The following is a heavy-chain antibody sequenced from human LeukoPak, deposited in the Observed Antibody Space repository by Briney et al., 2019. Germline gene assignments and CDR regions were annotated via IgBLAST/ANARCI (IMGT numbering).Heavy chain of an antibody. J-gene: IGHJ3*02. V-gene: IGHV4-38-2*02. D-gene: IGHD2/OR15-2a*01. CDR2: IYHSGST. Sequence: SETLSLTCTVSGYSITNGYYWGWIRQPPGKGLEWIGSIYHSGSTYYNPYLKSRVTISVDTSKNQFSLKLSSVTAADTAVYYCAREGGHYDTTTYFNDSFDIWGQGTMVTVSS. CDR1: GYSITNGYY. CDR3: AREGGHYDTTTYFNDSFDI.